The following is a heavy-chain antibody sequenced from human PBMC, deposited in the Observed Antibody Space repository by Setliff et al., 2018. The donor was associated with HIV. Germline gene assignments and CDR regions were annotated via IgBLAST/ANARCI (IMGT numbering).Heavy chain of an antibody. J-gene: IGHJ4*02. Sequence: SETLSLTCAVSGYSIRSGYYWGWIRQSPGKGLEWIGTMFRTGTSYYNPSLTSRVTIPQDTSKNQFSLELTSVTAADTAVYYCATVDGTRYLDYWGQGKLVTVPQ. CDR3: ATVDGTRYLDY. CDR1: GYSIRSGYY. D-gene: IGHD1-1*01. CDR2: MFRTGTS. V-gene: IGHV4-38-2*01.